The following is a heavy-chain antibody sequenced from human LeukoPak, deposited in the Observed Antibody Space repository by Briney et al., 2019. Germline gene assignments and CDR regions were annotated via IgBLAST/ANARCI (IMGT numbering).Heavy chain of an antibody. V-gene: IGHV3-30*18. CDR3: AKGNDIGGYYYPHFDY. D-gene: IGHD3-22*01. J-gene: IGHJ4*02. Sequence: GRSLRLSCVASGFSFSSYAMNWVRQAPGKGLEWVAVISSDGNNKNYVDSVKGRFTFSRDNSKNTLYLQMNSLRAEDTAVYYCAKGNDIGGYYYPHFDYWGQGTLVTVSS. CDR1: GFSFSSYA. CDR2: ISSDGNNK.